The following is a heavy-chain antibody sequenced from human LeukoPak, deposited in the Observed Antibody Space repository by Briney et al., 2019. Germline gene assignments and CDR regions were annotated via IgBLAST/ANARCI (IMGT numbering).Heavy chain of an antibody. D-gene: IGHD6-13*01. Sequence: GESLNISCKGSEYTLTTYWTGWVRPLPGKGMEWKGIIYPGDSDTRYSPSLQGQVTISADKSISTAYLQWSSLKASDTAMYYSARHLAAVSGYYYYGMDVWGQGTTVAVSS. J-gene: IGHJ6*02. V-gene: IGHV5-51*02. CDR3: ARHLAAVSGYYYYGMDV. CDR1: EYTLTTYW. CDR2: IYPGDSDT.